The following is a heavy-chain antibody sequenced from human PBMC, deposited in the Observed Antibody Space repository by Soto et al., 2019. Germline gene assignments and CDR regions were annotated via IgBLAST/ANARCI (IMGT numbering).Heavy chain of an antibody. CDR1: GYTFTGYY. D-gene: IGHD2-2*02. V-gene: IGHV1-2*02. CDR3: ARVPAAIVDYYYYGRDV. Sequence: ASVKVSCKASGYTFTGYYMHWVRQAPGQGLEWMGWINPNSGGTNYAQKFQGRVTMTRDTSISTAYMELSRLRSDDTAVYYCARVPAAIVDYYYYGRDVWGQGTTGTVS. CDR2: INPNSGGT. J-gene: IGHJ6*02.